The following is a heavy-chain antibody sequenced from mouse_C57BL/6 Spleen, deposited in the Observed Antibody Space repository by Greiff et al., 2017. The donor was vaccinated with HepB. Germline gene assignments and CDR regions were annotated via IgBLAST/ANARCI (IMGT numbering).Heavy chain of an antibody. J-gene: IGHJ3*01. CDR2: INPSSGYT. D-gene: IGHD3-2*02. V-gene: IGHV1-4*01. Sequence: VQLQQSGAELARPGASVKMSCKASGYTFTSYTMHWVKQRPGQGLEWIGYINPSSGYTKYNQKFKDKATLTADKSSSTAYMQLSSLTSEDAAVYYCARGCPGYPFAYWGQGTLVTVSA. CDR1: GYTFTSYT. CDR3: ARGCPGYPFAY.